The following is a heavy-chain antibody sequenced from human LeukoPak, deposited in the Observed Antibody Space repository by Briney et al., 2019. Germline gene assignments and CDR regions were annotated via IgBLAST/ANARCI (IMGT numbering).Heavy chain of an antibody. D-gene: IGHD6-19*01. J-gene: IGHJ4*02. CDR3: ARGSPPGHFDY. CDR2: ISYDGSNK. V-gene: IGHV3-30*04. Sequence: GGSLRLSCAASGFTFSSYAMHWVRQAPGKGLEWVAVISYDGSNKYYADSVKGRFTISRDNSKNTLYLQMNSLRAEDTAVYYCARGSPPGHFDYWGQGTLVTVSS. CDR1: GFTFSSYA.